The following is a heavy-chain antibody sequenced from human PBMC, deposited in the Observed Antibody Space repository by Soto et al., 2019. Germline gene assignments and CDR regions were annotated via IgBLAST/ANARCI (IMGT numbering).Heavy chain of an antibody. V-gene: IGHV4-34*01. J-gene: IGHJ5*02. Sequence: SETLSLTCAVYGGSFSGYYWSWIRQPPGKGLEWIGEINHSGSTKYNPSLKNRVNMSVDTSKNQFSLKLRSMPAADTAFYYFASVHGPWFGESAYWFDPWGQGTLVTVSS. CDR3: ASVHGPWFGESAYWFDP. D-gene: IGHD3-10*01. CDR1: GGSFSGYY. CDR2: INHSGST.